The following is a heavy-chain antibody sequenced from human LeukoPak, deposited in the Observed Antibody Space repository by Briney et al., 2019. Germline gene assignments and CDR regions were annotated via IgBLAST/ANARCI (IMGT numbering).Heavy chain of an antibody. V-gene: IGHV3-11*01. Sequence: PGGSLRLSCAASGFTFSDYYMSWIRQAPGKGLEWVSYISSSGSTIYYADSVKGRFTISRDNAKNSLYLQMNSLRAEDTAVYYCARVPSAGGAYYYYYGMDVWGQGTTVTVSS. CDR3: ARVPSAGGAYYYYYGMDV. CDR2: ISSSGSTI. J-gene: IGHJ6*02. CDR1: GFTFSDYY. D-gene: IGHD3-16*01.